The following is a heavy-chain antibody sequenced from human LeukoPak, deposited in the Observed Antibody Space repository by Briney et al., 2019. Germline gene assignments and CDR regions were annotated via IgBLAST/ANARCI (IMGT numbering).Heavy chain of an antibody. CDR1: GGTFSSYA. D-gene: IGHD6-19*01. J-gene: IGHJ4*02. CDR3: ASGGRSGWYTNLDY. V-gene: IGHV1-69*13. Sequence: GASVKVSCTASGGTFSSYAISWVRQAPGQGLEWMGGIFPSFGTANYAQKFQGRVTITADESTSTAYMELSSLRSEDTAVYYCASGGRSGWYTNLDYWGQGTLVTVSS. CDR2: IFPSFGTA.